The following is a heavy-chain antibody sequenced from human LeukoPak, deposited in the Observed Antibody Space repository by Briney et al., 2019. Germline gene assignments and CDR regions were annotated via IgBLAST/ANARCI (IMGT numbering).Heavy chain of an antibody. V-gene: IGHV1-2*02. J-gene: IGHJ4*02. CDR3: ARGGSTDSIHSCGGNCYFLDY. Sequence: ASVKVSCKASGYTFTGNHMYWVRQAPGQGLEWMGWIIPNIVGTNYAQKFQGRVMMTRDTSISTAYMELSRLGSDDTAVYYCARGGSTDSIHSCGGNCYFLDYWGQGTLVTVSS. CDR1: GYTFTGNH. CDR2: IIPNIVGT. D-gene: IGHD2-21*02.